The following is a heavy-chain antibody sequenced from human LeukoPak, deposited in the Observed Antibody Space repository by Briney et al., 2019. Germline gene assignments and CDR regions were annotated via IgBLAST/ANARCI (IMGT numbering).Heavy chain of an antibody. V-gene: IGHV3-30*04. J-gene: IGHJ6*03. CDR1: GFTFSSYA. CDR2: ISYDGSNK. Sequence: GGSLRLSCAASGFTFSSYAMHWVRQAPGKGLEGVAVISYDGSNKYYAGSVKGRFTISRDNSKNTLYLQMNSLRAEDTAVYYCAREDDYGTYYYYMDVWGKGTTVTVSS. CDR3: AREDDYGTYYYYMDV. D-gene: IGHD4-17*01.